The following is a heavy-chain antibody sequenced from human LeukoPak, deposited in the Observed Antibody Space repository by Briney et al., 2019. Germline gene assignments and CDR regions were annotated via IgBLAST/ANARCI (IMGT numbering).Heavy chain of an antibody. D-gene: IGHD3-3*01. CDR1: GFTVSSNY. J-gene: IGHJ6*03. CDR2: IYSGGST. Sequence: GGSLRLSCAASGFTVSSNYMSWVRQAPGKGLEWVSVIYSGGSTYYADSVKGRFTISRDNSKNTLYLQMNSLRAEDTAVYYCARTKGDDFWSGYYWAYYYYYMDVWGKGTTVTVSS. V-gene: IGHV3-53*01. CDR3: ARTKGDDFWSGYYWAYYYYYMDV.